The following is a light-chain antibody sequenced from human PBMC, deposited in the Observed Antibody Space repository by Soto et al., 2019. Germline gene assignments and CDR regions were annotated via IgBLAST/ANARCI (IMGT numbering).Light chain of an antibody. Sequence: QSALTQPASVSGSPGQSITISCTGTSSDVGGYNYVSWYQQHPGKAPKLMMYDVSNRPSGVSNRFSGSKSGNTASLTISGRQAEDEADSYCSSYTSSSTLVVFGGGTTVTVL. CDR3: SSYTSSSTLVV. CDR1: SSDVGGYNY. J-gene: IGLJ2*01. CDR2: DVS. V-gene: IGLV2-14*01.